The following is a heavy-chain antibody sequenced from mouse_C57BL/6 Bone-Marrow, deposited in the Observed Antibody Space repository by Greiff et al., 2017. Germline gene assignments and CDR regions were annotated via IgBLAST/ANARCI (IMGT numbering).Heavy chain of an antibody. CDR1: GFTFSSYG. Sequence: EVQRVESGGDLVKPGGSLKLSCAASGFTFSSYGMSWVRQTPDKRLEWVATISSDGSYTYYPDSVKGRFTFSRDNATSTLYLQMSRLTSEDTAMYYCARHYYYVTSWFAYWGQGTLVTVSA. V-gene: IGHV5-6*01. D-gene: IGHD1-1*01. J-gene: IGHJ3*01. CDR3: ARHYYYVTSWFAY. CDR2: ISSDGSYT.